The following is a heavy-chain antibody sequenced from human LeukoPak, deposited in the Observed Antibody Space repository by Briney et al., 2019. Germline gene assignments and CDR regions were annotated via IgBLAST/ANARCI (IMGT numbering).Heavy chain of an antibody. CDR2: IIPILGIA. CDR1: GGTFSSYA. Sequence: SVKVSCKASGGTFSSYAISWVRQAPGQGLEWMGRIIPILGIANYAQKFQGRVTITADKSTSTAYMELSSLRSEDTAVYYCARGPADTAMVTNYWGQGTVVTVSS. V-gene: IGHV1-69*04. CDR3: ARGPADTAMVTNY. J-gene: IGHJ4*02. D-gene: IGHD5-18*01.